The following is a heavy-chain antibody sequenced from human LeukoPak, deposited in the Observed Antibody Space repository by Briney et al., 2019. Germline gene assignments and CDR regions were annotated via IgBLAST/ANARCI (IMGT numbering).Heavy chain of an antibody. CDR2: INHSGST. CDR1: GGSFSGYY. Sequence: SETLSLTCPGYGGSFSGYYWSWIRQPPGKGLDWIGEINHSGSTNYNPSLKSRVTISVDTSKNQFSLKLSSVTAADTAVYYCARAGYCSSTSCNGMDVWGQGTTVTVSS. J-gene: IGHJ6*02. D-gene: IGHD2-2*01. V-gene: IGHV4-34*01. CDR3: ARAGYCSSTSCNGMDV.